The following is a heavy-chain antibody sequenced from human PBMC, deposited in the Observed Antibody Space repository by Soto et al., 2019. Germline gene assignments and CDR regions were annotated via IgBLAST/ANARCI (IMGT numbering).Heavy chain of an antibody. Sequence: PVGSLRLSCAASGFTFSSYAMSWVRQAPGKGLEWVSAISGSGGSTYYADSVKGRFTISRDNSKNTLYLQMNSLRDEDTAVYYCAKDLYYYDSRGYFQVFDYWGQGTLVTVSS. CDR3: AKDLYYYDSRGYFQVFDY. V-gene: IGHV3-23*01. D-gene: IGHD3-22*01. J-gene: IGHJ4*02. CDR1: GFTFSSYA. CDR2: ISGSGGST.